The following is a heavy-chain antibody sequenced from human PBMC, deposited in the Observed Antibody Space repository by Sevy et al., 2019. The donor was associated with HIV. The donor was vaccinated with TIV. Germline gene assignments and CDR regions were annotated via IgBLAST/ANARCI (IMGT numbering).Heavy chain of an antibody. J-gene: IGHJ6*03. CDR2: IKSKTDGGTT. V-gene: IGHV3-15*01. D-gene: IGHD3-22*01. CDR3: TTDSYRGSSGYYYGYYYYYMDV. Sequence: GGSLRLSCAASGFTFSNAWMSWVRQAPGKGLEWVGRIKSKTDGGTTDYAAPVKGRFTISRDDSKNTLYLQMNSLKTQDTAMYYCTTDSYRGSSGYYYGYYYYYMDVWGKGTTVTVSS. CDR1: GFTFSNAW.